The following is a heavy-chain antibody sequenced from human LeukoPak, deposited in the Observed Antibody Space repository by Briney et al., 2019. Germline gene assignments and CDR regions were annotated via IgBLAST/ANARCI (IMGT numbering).Heavy chain of an antibody. CDR1: GGSISSGSYY. CDR3: ARDVLYGDYRDY. J-gene: IGHJ4*02. CDR2: IYTSGST. Sequence: PSETLSLTCTVSGGSISSGSYYWSWIRQPAGKGLEWIGRIYTSGSTNYNPSLKSRVTISVDTSKNQFSLKLSSVTAADTAVYYWARDVLYGDYRDYWGQGTLVTVSS. D-gene: IGHD4-17*01. V-gene: IGHV4-61*02.